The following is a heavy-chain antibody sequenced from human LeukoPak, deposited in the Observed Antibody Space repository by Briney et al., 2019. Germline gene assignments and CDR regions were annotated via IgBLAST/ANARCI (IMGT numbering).Heavy chain of an antibody. D-gene: IGHD2-15*01. CDR2: IYYSGST. J-gene: IGHJ3*02. CDR1: GGSISSYY. Sequence: SSETLSLTCTVSGGSISSYYWSWIRQPPGKGLEWIGSIYYSGSTYYNPSLKSRVTISLDTSKNQFSLKLSSVTAADTAVYYCARGYCSGGSCPDRAFDIWGQGTMVTVSS. V-gene: IGHV4-59*05. CDR3: ARGYCSGGSCPDRAFDI.